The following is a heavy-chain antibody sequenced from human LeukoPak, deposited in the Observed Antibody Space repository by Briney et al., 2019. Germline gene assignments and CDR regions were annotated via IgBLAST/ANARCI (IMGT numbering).Heavy chain of an antibody. CDR2: IKQDGSEK. Sequence: GGSLRLSCAASGFTFSSYWVSWVRQAPGKGLEWVANIKQDGSEKYYVDSVKGRFTISRDNAKNSLYLQMNSLRAEDTAVYYCARDGITMVRGVKSEDYWGQGTLVTVSS. D-gene: IGHD3-10*01. J-gene: IGHJ4*02. V-gene: IGHV3-7*01. CDR1: GFTFSSYW. CDR3: ARDGITMVRGVKSEDY.